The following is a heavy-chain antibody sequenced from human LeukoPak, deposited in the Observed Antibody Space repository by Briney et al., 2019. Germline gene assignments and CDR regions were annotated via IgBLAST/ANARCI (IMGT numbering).Heavy chain of an antibody. V-gene: IGHV4-34*01. CDR2: INHSGST. J-gene: IGHJ6*03. CDR3: ARGASSGYSSSWYPPQRRYYYYMDA. CDR1: GGSFSGYY. D-gene: IGHD6-13*01. Sequence: PSETLSLTCAVYGGSFSGYYWSWIRQPPGKGLEWIGEINHSGSTNYNPSLKSRVTISVDTSKNQFSLKLSSVTAADTAVYYCARGASSGYSSSWYPPQRRYYYYMDAWGKGTTVTVSS.